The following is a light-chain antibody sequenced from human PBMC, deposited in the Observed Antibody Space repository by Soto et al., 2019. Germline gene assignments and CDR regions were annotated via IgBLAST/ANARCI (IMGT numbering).Light chain of an antibody. J-gene: IGKJ1*01. CDR1: QSVSSY. V-gene: IGKV3-11*01. CDR3: QQRSNWPPWT. CDR2: DAS. Sequence: EIVLTQSPATLSLSPGERATVSCRASQSVSSYLAGYQQKPGQAPRLLIYDASNRATGIPARFSGSGSGTTFTSTIRSLVPEDFEVYYCQQRSNWPPWTFGQGTEADIX.